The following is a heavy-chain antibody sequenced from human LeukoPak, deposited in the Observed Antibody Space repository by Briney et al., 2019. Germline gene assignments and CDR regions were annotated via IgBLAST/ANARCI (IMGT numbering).Heavy chain of an antibody. CDR1: GGSFSGYY. D-gene: IGHD5-24*01. CDR2: INHSGST. J-gene: IGHJ5*02. V-gene: IGHV4-34*01. CDR3: ARRDLQYNWFDP. Sequence: SETLSLTCAVYGGSFSGYYWSWIRQPPGKGLEWIGEINHSGSTNYNPSLKSRVTISVDTSKNQFSLKLSSVTAADTAVYYCARRDLQYNWFDPWGQGTLVTVSS.